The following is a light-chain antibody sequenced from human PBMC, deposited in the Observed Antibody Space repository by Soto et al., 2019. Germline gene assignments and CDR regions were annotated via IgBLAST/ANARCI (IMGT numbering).Light chain of an antibody. Sequence: DIQMIQTPSTLSASVGGTVTSTCRASQSVSRWLAWYQKKPGIAPKVLVWNASTLQRGVPSRLSGSGSGTEFTLTISSLQPDDFATYYCQQYNGYSTWTFGQGTKV. CDR2: NAS. CDR3: QQYNGYSTWT. V-gene: IGKV1-5*01. CDR1: QSVSRW. J-gene: IGKJ1*01.